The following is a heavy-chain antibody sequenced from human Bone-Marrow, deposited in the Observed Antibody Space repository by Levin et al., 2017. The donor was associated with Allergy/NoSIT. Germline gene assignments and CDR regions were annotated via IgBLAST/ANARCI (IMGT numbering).Heavy chain of an antibody. J-gene: IGHJ4*02. CDR1: GGSSSRGAYY. V-gene: IGHV4-31*11. D-gene: IGHD4-23*01. CDR2: ILNSGIT. CDR3: ARVAYGGNSGIFGY. Sequence: SETLSLTCAVSGGSSSRGAYYWTWIRQHPGKGLEWIGNILNSGITSYNPSLKSRLSISSDTSKNQFSLKLTSVTAADTAVYYCARVAYGGNSGIFGYWGQGILVTVSS.